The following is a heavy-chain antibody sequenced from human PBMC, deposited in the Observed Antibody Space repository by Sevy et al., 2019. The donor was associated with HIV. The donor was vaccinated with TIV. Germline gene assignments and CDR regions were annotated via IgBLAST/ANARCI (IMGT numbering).Heavy chain of an antibody. CDR3: VRVSFRNYFDH. CDR2: INPNSGGT. CDR1: GYIFIDYY. V-gene: IGHV1-2*06. Sequence: ASVKVSCKASGYIFIDYYMHWVRRAPGQGLEWMGRINPNSGGTNYTQKFQGRVTMTRDTSITTVYMELSSLRSDDTAVYYCVRVSFRNYFDHWGQGTLVTVSS. J-gene: IGHJ4*02.